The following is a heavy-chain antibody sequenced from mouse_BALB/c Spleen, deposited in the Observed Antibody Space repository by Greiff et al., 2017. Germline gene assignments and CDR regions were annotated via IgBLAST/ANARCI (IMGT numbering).Heavy chain of an antibody. CDR2: IYPGDGDT. CDR1: GYAFSSYW. J-gene: IGHJ3*01. V-gene: IGHV1-80*01. CDR3: ARGDYGWFAY. D-gene: IGHD2-4*01. Sequence: VQLHQSGAELVRPGSSVKISCKASGYAFSSYWMNWVKQRPGQGLEWIGQIYPGDGDTNYNGKFKGKATLTADKSSSTAYMQLSSLTSEDSAVYFCARGDYGWFAYWGQGTLVTVSA.